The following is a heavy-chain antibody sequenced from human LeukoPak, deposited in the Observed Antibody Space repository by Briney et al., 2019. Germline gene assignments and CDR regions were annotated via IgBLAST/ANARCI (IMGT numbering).Heavy chain of an antibody. CDR3: ARQHGSGSYYSRAIDY. V-gene: IGHV5-51*01. D-gene: IGHD3-10*01. Sequence: GESLKISCEGSGYRFSEYWIGWVRQMPGKGLEWMGIIYPDDSDTRYSPSFQGQVTISADKSINTAYLQWSSLKASDTAMYYCARQHGSGSYYSRAIDYWGQGTLVTVSS. J-gene: IGHJ4*02. CDR2: IYPDDSDT. CDR1: GYRFSEYW.